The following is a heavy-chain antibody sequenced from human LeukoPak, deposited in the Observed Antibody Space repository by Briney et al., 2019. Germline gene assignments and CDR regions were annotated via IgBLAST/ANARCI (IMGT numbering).Heavy chain of an antibody. CDR2: IHYTGAT. CDR1: GDSITGYY. J-gene: IGHJ4*02. Sequence: SETLSLTCAVYGDSITGYYWSWLRQTPGRGLEWVGEIHYTGATSYNPSLKSRATISTDTSKNQFSLRLSSVTAADTAVYYCARGNILTGYCFDFWGQGALVTVSS. V-gene: IGHV4-34*01. CDR3: ARGNILTGYCFDF. D-gene: IGHD3-9*01.